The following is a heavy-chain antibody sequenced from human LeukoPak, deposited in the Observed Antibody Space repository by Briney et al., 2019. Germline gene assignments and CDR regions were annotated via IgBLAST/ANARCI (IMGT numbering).Heavy chain of an antibody. Sequence: GGSLRLSCAASGFTFSSYGMHWVRQAPGKGLEWVAFIRYDGSNKYYADSVKGRFTISRDNSKNTLYLQMNSLRAEDSAVYYCASKEDDSSGYIDYWGQGTLVTVSS. V-gene: IGHV3-30*02. CDR1: GFTFSSYG. CDR3: ASKEDDSSGYIDY. J-gene: IGHJ4*02. CDR2: IRYDGSNK. D-gene: IGHD3-22*01.